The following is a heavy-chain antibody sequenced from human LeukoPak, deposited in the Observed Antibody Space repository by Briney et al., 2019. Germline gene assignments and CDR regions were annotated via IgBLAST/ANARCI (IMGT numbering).Heavy chain of an antibody. CDR2: ISSSSSYI. CDR1: GFTFSSYS. D-gene: IGHD6-19*01. CDR3: ARGPGIAVAGISR. V-gene: IGHV3-21*01. J-gene: IGHJ4*02. Sequence: PGGSLRLSCAASGFTFSSYSMNWVRQAPGKGLEWVSSISSSSSYIYYADSVKGRFTISRDNAKNSLYLQMNSLRAEDTAVYYCARGPGIAVAGISRWGQGTLVTVSS.